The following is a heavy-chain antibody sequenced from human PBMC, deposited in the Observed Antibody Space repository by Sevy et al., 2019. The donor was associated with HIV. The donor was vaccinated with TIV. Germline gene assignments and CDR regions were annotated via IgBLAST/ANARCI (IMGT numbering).Heavy chain of an antibody. CDR3: ARHCSGTSCSHAFDI. CDR2: INHSGST. J-gene: IGHJ3*02. V-gene: IGHV4-34*01. CDR1: GGSFSGYY. D-gene: IGHD2-2*01. Sequence: SETLSLTCAVYGGSFSGYYWSWIRQPPGKGLEWIGEINHSGSTNYNPSLKSRVTISGDTSKNQFSLKLSSVTAAGTAVYFCARHCSGTSCSHAFDIWGQGTMVTVS.